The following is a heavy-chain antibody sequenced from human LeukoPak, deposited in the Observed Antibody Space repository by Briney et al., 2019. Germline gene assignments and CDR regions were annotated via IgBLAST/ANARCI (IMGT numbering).Heavy chain of an antibody. J-gene: IGHJ5*02. V-gene: IGHV4-59*01. CDR3: ARVGGSGSYLHWFDP. D-gene: IGHD3-10*01. CDR1: GGSISSYY. CDR2: IYYSGST. Sequence: SETLSLTCTVSGGSISSYYWSWIRQPPGKGLEWMGYIYYSGSTNYNPSLKSRVTISVDTSKNQFSLKLSSVTAADTAVYYCARVGGSGSYLHWFDPWGQGTLVTVSS.